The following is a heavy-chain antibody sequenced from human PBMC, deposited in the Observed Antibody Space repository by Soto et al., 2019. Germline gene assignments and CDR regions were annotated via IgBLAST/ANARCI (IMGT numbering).Heavy chain of an antibody. CDR1: GFTFTNVW. CDR3: GEPGAIDC. CDR2: IKNKGAGGTI. V-gene: IGHV3-15*01. Sequence: EGPLRLSCAASGFTFTNVWITWVRQVTGKGLEWVGRIKNKGAGGTIDYAESVKGRFTISRDDSKKMVYLQMNNLQIEDTAVYYCGEPGAIDCCGQESVVTVSS. J-gene: IGHJ3*01. D-gene: IGHD1-26*01.